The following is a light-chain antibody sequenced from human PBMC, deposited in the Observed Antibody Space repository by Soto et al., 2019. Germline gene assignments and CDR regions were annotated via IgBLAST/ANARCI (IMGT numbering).Light chain of an antibody. CDR2: ATS. CDR1: QGIRND. Sequence: AIQMTQSPSSLSASIGDRVTITCRASQGIRNDLAWYRQRPGKAPELLIYATSVLQTGVPSRFSGSGSGTDFTLTISSLHPEDFATYYCLQDYNYPRTFGQGTKVDIK. V-gene: IGKV1-6*01. J-gene: IGKJ1*01. CDR3: LQDYNYPRT.